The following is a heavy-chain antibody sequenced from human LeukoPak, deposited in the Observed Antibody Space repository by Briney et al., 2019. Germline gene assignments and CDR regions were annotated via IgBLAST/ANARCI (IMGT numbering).Heavy chain of an antibody. CDR1: GYTFTSYG. CDR2: ISAYNGNT. V-gene: IGHV1-18*01. D-gene: IGHD2-2*01. CDR3: ARGLPYCSSTSCYFAGDY. J-gene: IGHJ4*02. Sequence: ASVKVSFKASGYTFTSYGISWVRQAPGQGLEWMGWISAYNGNTNYAQKLQGRVTMTTDTSTSTAYMELRSLRSDDTAVYYCARGLPYCSSTSCYFAGDYWGQGTLVTASS.